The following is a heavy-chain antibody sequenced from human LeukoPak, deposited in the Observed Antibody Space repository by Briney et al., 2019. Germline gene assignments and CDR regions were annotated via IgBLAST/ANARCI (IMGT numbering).Heavy chain of an antibody. CDR3: ARLYYYDSSGQRDAFDI. CDR2: IYTSGST. D-gene: IGHD3-22*01. J-gene: IGHJ3*02. Sequence: SETLSLTCTVSGGSISSGSYYWSWIRQPAGKGLEWIGRIYTSGSTNYNPSLKSRVTMSVDTSKNQFSLKLSSVTAADTAVYYCARLYYYDSSGQRDAFDIWGQGTMVTVSS. V-gene: IGHV4-61*02. CDR1: GGSISSGSYY.